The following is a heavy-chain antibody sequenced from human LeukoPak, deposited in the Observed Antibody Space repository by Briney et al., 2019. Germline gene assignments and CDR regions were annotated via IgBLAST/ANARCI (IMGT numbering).Heavy chain of an antibody. V-gene: IGHV4-38-2*01. J-gene: IGHJ4*02. D-gene: IGHD3-22*01. CDR2: ISHSGST. CDR3: ARHPDSSGYYIGY. CDR1: GYSISSGYY. Sequence: SETLSLTCAVSGYSISSGYYWGWIRQPPGKGLEWIGSISHSGSTFYNPSLKRRGTISVDTSKNQFSLKLSSVTAADTAVYYCARHPDSSGYYIGYWGQGTLVTVSS.